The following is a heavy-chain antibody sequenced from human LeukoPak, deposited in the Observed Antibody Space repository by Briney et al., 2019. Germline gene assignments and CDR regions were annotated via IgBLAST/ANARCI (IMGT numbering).Heavy chain of an antibody. CDR2: IKQDGSEK. J-gene: IGHJ4*02. Sequence: GGSLRLSCAASGFTFSSYWMSWVRQAPGKGLERVANIKQDGSEKYYVDSVKGRFTISRDNAKNSVYLQMNSLRAEDTAVYYCARVLGYCSSTSCSRYYFDYWGQGTLVTVSS. D-gene: IGHD2-2*01. V-gene: IGHV3-7*01. CDR1: GFTFSSYW. CDR3: ARVLGYCSSTSCSRYYFDY.